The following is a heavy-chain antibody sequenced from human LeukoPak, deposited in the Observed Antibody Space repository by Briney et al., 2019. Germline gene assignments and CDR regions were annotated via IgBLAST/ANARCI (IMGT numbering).Heavy chain of an antibody. D-gene: IGHD3-10*01. CDR1: GGFISSNSYY. J-gene: IGHJ6*03. V-gene: IGHV4-39*07. CDR3: ARRVGRYFGERAYYYNYMDV. CDR2: INHSGRT. Sequence: SETLSLTCTVSGGFISSNSYYWGWIRQPPGKGLEWIGEINHSGRTKYNPSLKSRVTISVDTSKNQFSLKLSSVTAADTAVYYCARRVGRYFGERAYYYNYMDVWGKGTTVTISS.